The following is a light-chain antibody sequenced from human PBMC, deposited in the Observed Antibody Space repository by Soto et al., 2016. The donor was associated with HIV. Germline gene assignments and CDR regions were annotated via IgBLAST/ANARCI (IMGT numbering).Light chain of an antibody. J-gene: IGLJ3*02. CDR3: QVWDSTYGRV. CDR2: DDK. V-gene: IGLV3-21*01. CDR1: NIGSKG. Sequence: SYELTQTPSVSVAPGKTATITCEGHNIGSKGVHWYQQRPGQAPVLVVHDDKLRPSGIPERFSGSNSGNTATLTISRVEAGDEADYYCQVWDSTYGRVFGRGTKLTVL.